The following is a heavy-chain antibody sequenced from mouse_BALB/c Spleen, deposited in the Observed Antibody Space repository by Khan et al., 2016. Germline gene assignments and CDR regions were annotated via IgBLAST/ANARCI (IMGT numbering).Heavy chain of an antibody. J-gene: IGHJ2*01. D-gene: IGHD1-1*01. V-gene: IGHV3-1*02. CDR1: GYSISSGYS. CDR3: TRGDYYGSGY. CDR2: IHYSGST. Sequence: EVQLQESGPDLVKPSQSLSLTCTVTGYSISSGYSWHWIRQFPGNKLEWMAYIHYSGSTNYNPSLKSRISITRDTSKNQFFLQLISVTTEDTATYYSTRGDYYGSGYWGQGTTLTVSS.